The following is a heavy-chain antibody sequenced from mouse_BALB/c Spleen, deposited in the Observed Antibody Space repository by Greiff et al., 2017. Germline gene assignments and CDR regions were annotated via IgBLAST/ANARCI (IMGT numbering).Heavy chain of an antibody. V-gene: IGHV2-9*02. J-gene: IGHJ4*01. CDR2: IWAGGST. Sequence: VQGVESGPGLVAPSQSLSITCTVSGFSLTSYGVHWVRQPPGKGLEWLGVIWAGGSTNYNSALMSRLSISKDNSKSQVFLKMNSLQTDDTAMYYCARDSLILRLRAMDYWGQGTSVTVSS. CDR1: GFSLTSYG. D-gene: IGHD1-2*01. CDR3: ARDSLILRLRAMDY.